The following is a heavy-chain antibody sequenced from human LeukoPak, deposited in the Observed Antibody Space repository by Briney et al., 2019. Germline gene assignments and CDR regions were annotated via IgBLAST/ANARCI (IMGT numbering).Heavy chain of an antibody. D-gene: IGHD6-13*01. V-gene: IGHV3-53*01. CDR2: IYSGGST. CDR3: ARRMAESSSWAFDY. J-gene: IGHJ4*02. CDR1: GFTVSSNY. Sequence: GGSQRLSCAASGFTVSSNYMSWVRQAPGKGLEWVSVIYSGGSTYYADSVKGRFTISRDNSKNTLYLQMNSLRAEDTAVYYCARRMAESSSWAFDYWGQGTLVTVSS.